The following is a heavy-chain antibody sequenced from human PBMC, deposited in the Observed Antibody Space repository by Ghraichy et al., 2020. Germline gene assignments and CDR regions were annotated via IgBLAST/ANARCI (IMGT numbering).Heavy chain of an antibody. CDR3: ARNKTGSLSGWFDP. CDR1: GGSISSYSDY. V-gene: IGHV4-39*01. D-gene: IGHD6-6*01. J-gene: IGHJ5*02. CDR2: IYNSVST. Sequence: ETLSLTCTVSGGSISSYSDYWGWLRQSPGKGLEWIGSIYNSVSTHYNPSLRSRVTISIDTSKDQFSLRLTSVTAADTAVYYCARNKTGSLSGWFDPWGQGSLVLVSS.